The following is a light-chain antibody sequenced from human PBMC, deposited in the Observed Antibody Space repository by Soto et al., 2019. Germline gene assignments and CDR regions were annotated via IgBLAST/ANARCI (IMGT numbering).Light chain of an antibody. J-gene: IGKJ1*01. CDR1: QGISSY. CDR2: TAS. CDR3: QQSYSTTWT. Sequence: DIQLTQSPSFLCASVGDRGTMNCRASQGISSYLAWYQQTQGKAPNLLIHTASSLQSGVPSRFSGSGSETDFTLTISSLQPEDFATYSCQQSYSTTWTFGQGTKVDIK. V-gene: IGKV1-39*01.